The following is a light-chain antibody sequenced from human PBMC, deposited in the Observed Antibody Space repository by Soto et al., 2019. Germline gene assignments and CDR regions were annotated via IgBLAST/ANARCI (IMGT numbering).Light chain of an antibody. Sequence: DIQMTQSPSSLSASVGDRVTITCRASQGISDYLAWYQQKPGKVPKLLIYAVSTLHSGVPYQFSSSGAVKAFSLTIDSLDREDVATYFCQNYGNAAVTFRGGPLVESK. CDR3: QNYGNAAVT. V-gene: IGKV1-27*01. CDR1: QGISDY. J-gene: IGKJ4*01. CDR2: AVS.